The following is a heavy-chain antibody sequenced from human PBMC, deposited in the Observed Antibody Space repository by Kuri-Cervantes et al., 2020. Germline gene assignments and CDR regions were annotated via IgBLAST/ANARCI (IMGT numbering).Heavy chain of an antibody. CDR2: ISWNSGSI. Sequence: GGSLRLSCAASGFTFDDYAMHWVRQAPGKGLEWVSGISWNSGSIGYADSVKGRFTISRDNAKNSLYLQMNSLRAEDTVVYYCAREGWGFGEFPSYFDYWGQGTLVTVSS. CDR1: GFTFDDYA. V-gene: IGHV3-9*01. CDR3: AREGWGFGEFPSYFDY. J-gene: IGHJ4*02. D-gene: IGHD3-10*01.